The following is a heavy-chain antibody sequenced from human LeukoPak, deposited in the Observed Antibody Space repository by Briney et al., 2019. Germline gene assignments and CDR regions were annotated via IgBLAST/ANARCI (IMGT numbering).Heavy chain of an antibody. CDR1: GYTFTRYG. CDR3: ARDWGSIKVITDY. CDR2: ISSNSDNT. Sequence: GASVKVSCKATGYTFTRYGISWGRQAPGQELEWMGWISSNSDNTNYAQKLQGRVTMTTDTSTSTAYMELRSLRSDDTAVYYCARDWGSIKVITDYWGQGTLVTVSS. D-gene: IGHD3-16*01. J-gene: IGHJ4*02. V-gene: IGHV1-18*01.